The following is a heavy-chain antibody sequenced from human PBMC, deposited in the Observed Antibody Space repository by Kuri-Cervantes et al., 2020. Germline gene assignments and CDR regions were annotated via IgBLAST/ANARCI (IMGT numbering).Heavy chain of an antibody. J-gene: IGHJ6*02. CDR1: GYTFTSYG. CDR2: ISAYNGNT. D-gene: IGHD3-10*01. V-gene: IGHV1-18*01. Sequence: GESLKISCKASGYTFTSYGISWVRQAPGQGLEWMGWISAYNGNTNYAQKLQGRVTMTTDTSTSTAYMELRSLRSDDTAVYYCASGYGSGSYHYYGMDVWGQGTTVTVSS. CDR3: ASGYGSGSYHYYGMDV.